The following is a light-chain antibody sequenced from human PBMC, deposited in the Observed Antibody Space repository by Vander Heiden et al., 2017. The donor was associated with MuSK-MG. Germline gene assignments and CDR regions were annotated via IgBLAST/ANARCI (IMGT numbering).Light chain of an antibody. Sequence: DIQLTQSPSSLSASLGDRVTITCRASQNIYTYLNWYQQKPGKAPKLLMNGASSLQSGVPSRFSGSGSGTDFTLIITRLQLEDFATYYCQQSDSTPYTFGQGTKLEIK. CDR2: GAS. V-gene: IGKV1-39*01. CDR3: QQSDSTPYT. CDR1: QNIYTY. J-gene: IGKJ2*01.